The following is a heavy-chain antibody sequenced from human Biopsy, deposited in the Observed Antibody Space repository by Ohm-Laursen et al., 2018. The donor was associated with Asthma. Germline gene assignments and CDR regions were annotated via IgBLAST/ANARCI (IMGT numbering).Heavy chain of an antibody. J-gene: IGHJ4*02. CDR1: GYTFRSYG. Sequence: GASVKVSCKVSGYTFRSYGVSWVRQAPGQGLEWMGWISPFTGDTHFGQKFQGRVTMTTDTSTDTAYMELRSLRSGDTAVYYCARHPYNFGGFDYWGQGSLVLVSS. V-gene: IGHV1-18*04. CDR2: ISPFTGDT. CDR3: ARHPYNFGGFDY. D-gene: IGHD5-24*01.